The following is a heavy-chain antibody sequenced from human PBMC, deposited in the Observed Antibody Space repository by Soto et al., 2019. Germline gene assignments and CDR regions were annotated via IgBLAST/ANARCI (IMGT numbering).Heavy chain of an antibody. CDR1: GYTFTTYA. CDR3: ARSNSGSYDY. V-gene: IGHV1-3*05. D-gene: IGHD1-26*01. CDR2: INAANGNR. Sequence: QVQLVQSGAEEKKSGASVKVSCKASGYTFTTYAIRWVRQAPGQRLEWMGWINAANGNRKYSQKFQGRITVTRDTSASTVYMEVSSLRSEDTAVYYCARSNSGSYDYWGQGTLVTVSS. J-gene: IGHJ4*02.